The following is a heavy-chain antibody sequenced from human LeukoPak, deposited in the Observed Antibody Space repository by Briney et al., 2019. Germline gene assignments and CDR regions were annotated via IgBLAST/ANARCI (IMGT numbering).Heavy chain of an antibody. V-gene: IGHV3-23*01. J-gene: IGHJ4*02. CDR3: AKEEASPFDY. CDR1: GITFSNYA. CDR2: ISGSAHKI. Sequence: GGSLRLSCVASGITFSNYAVSWVRQAPEKGLDWVSVISGSAHKIRYADSVKGRFTISRDNSENIVYLQMNNLRAEDTAVYYCAKEEASPFDYWGQGTLVTVSS.